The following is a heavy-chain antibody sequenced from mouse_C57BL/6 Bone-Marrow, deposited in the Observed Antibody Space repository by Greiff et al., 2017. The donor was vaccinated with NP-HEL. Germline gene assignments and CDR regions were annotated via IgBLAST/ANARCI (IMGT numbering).Heavy chain of an antibody. CDR2: IDPENGDT. CDR1: GFNIKDDY. CDR3: TPQFITSAY. V-gene: IGHV14-4*01. Sequence: EVQLQHSGAELVRPGASVKLSCTASGFNIKDDYMHWVKQRPEQGLEWIGWIDPENGDTEYASKFQGKATITADTSSNTAYLQLSSLTSEDTAVYYCTPQFITSAYWGQGTLVTVSA. D-gene: IGHD1-1*01. J-gene: IGHJ3*01.